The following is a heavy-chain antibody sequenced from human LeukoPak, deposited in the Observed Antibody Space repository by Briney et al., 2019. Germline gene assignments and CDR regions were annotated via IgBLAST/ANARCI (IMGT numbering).Heavy chain of an antibody. CDR3: ARTAGWSYGFDY. D-gene: IGHD5-18*01. J-gene: IGHJ4*02. Sequence: SETLSLTCTVSGGSISTGGYYWTWIRQHPGKGLEWIGYIYNSGTTYYNPSLESRVTISGDTSKNQFSLKLNSVTAADTAVYYCARTAGWSYGFDYWGQGTLVTVSS. CDR2: IYNSGTT. V-gene: IGHV4-31*03. CDR1: GGSISTGGYY.